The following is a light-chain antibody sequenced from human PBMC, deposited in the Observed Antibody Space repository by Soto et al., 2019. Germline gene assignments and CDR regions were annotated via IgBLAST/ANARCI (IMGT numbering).Light chain of an antibody. CDR2: GAS. V-gene: IGKV3-15*01. Sequence: EIVMTQSPATLSVSLGERATLSCRASQSVSSNLAWYKQKPGQPPSLLIYGASARATGIPARFSGSGSGTEFILTISSLQSEDFAAYYCQHYNNWPFTFGQGTKLEIK. J-gene: IGKJ2*01. CDR3: QHYNNWPFT. CDR1: QSVSSN.